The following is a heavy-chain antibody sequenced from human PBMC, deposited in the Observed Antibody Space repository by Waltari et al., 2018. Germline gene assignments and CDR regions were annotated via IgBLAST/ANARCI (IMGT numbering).Heavy chain of an antibody. CDR1: GFTLSSYA. V-gene: IGHV3-64*07. D-gene: IGHD4-17*01. Sequence: EVQLVEPGGGAVQPGGPPRPSCATPGFTLSSYAMHWVRRAPGKRLEYVSAISSNGGSTHYADSGKGRFTKASNKANKALCLEMRRLRAENVAVYYWAKGRGLRDGDYADAFDIWGQGTMVTVSS. J-gene: IGHJ3*02. CDR2: ISSNGGST. CDR3: AKGRGLRDGDYADAFDI.